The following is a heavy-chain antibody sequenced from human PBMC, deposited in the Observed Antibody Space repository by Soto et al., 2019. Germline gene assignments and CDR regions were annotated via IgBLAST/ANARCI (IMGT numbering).Heavy chain of an antibody. Sequence: QVQLVESGGGVVQPGRSLRLSCAASGFTFSSYAMHWVRQAPGKGLEWVAFISYDGSNKHNSDSVKGRFNISRDNSKNTQYLQMNSLRAEDTAVYYCARAPESNWFDPWGQGTLVTVSS. CDR1: GFTFSSYA. V-gene: IGHV3-30-3*01. CDR3: ARAPESNWFDP. CDR2: ISYDGSNK. J-gene: IGHJ5*02.